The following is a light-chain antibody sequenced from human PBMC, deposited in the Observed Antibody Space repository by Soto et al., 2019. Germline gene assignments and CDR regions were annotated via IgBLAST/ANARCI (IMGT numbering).Light chain of an antibody. CDR3: QQSYSTPYT. CDR1: QSISSY. Sequence: DIQMTQSPSSLSASVGDRVTITCRASQSISSYLNWYQQKPGKAPKLLIYAAASLQSGVPSRFSGSESGTAFTLTISSLQPEDFATDYCQQSYSTPYTFGQGTKLEIK. V-gene: IGKV1-39*01. J-gene: IGKJ2*01. CDR2: AAA.